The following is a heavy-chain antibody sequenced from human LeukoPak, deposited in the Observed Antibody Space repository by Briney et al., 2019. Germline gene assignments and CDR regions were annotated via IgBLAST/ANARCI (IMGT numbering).Heavy chain of an antibody. V-gene: IGHV3-11*04. CDR2: ISSSGSTI. D-gene: IGHD5-18*01. J-gene: IGHJ4*02. CDR3: ARGKHTAMVTLAY. CDR1: GFTFIDWY. Sequence: GGSLRLSCAASGFTFIDWYMSWIRQAPGKGREWGSYISSSGSTIYCADSVKGRFTISRDNAKNSLYLQMTSLRDEDTAVYYCARGKHTAMVTLAYWGQGTLVTVSS.